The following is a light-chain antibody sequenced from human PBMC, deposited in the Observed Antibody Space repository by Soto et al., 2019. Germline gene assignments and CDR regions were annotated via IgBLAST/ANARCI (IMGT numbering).Light chain of an antibody. Sequence: VLTQSPATLSLSPGERATLSCRASQSVGTYLAWYQQKPGQAPRLLIYGASNRATGIPDRFSGSGSGTDFTLTISRLEPEDFAVYYCQQYNNWPPTLGQGTKVDIK. V-gene: IGKV3-11*01. CDR2: GAS. CDR1: QSVGTY. CDR3: QQYNNWPPT. J-gene: IGKJ1*01.